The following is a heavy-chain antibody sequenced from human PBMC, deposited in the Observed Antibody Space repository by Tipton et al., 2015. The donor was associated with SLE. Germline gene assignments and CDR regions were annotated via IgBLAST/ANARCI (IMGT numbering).Heavy chain of an antibody. CDR3: VRHGAYYFDY. Sequence: TLSLTCAVYGASFSGHYWSWIRQPPGKGLEWIGEISHAGGTYYNPSLNSRVTISADTSKNQFSLKVTSVTAADTAVYYCVRHGAYYFDYWGQGTLVTVSS. V-gene: IGHV4-34*01. D-gene: IGHD3-16*01. CDR2: ISHAGGT. J-gene: IGHJ4*02. CDR1: GASFSGHY.